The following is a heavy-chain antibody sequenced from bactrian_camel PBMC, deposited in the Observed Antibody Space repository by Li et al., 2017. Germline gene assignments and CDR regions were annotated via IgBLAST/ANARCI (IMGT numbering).Heavy chain of an antibody. Sequence: VQLVESGGDLVQPGGSLRLSCAASGFTFSTYSMSWVRRAPGKGLEWVSTVNNGGGYRYFADSVKGRFTISRDNAKKTLYLQMHSLKPEDTAMYYCAAAPACTQGRYGGIWKVGLAGAESSHDWGKGTQVTVS. CDR2: VNNGGGYR. D-gene: IGHD2*01. CDR1: GFTFSTYS. J-gene: IGHJ4*01. V-gene: IGHV3S31*01. CDR3: AAAPACTQGRYGGIWKVGLAGAESSHD.